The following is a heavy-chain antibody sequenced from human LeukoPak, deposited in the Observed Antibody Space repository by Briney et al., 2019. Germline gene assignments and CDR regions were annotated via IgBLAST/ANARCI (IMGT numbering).Heavy chain of an antibody. D-gene: IGHD6-19*01. CDR3: ARVLLIAMAGSSYYYYYGMDV. V-gene: IGHV3-48*01. J-gene: IGHJ6*02. CDR2: ISSSSSTI. CDR1: GFTFSSYS. Sequence: GGSLRLSCAASGFTFSSYSMNWVRQAPGKGLEWVSYISSSSSTIYYADSVKGRFTISRDNAKNSLYLQMSSLRAEDTAVYYCARVLLIAMAGSSYYYYYGMDVWGQGTTVTVSS.